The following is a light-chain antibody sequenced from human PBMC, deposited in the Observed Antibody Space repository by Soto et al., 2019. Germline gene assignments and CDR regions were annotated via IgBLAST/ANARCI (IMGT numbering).Light chain of an antibody. CDR3: QQLNSYPYT. CDR2: TAS. V-gene: IGKV1-9*01. J-gene: IGKJ2*01. CDR1: QGISSY. Sequence: DIPLTQSPSFLSASVGDRVTITCRASQGISSYLAWYQQKPGKAPNLLIYTASTLQSGVPSRFSGSGSGTEFTLTFSSLQPEDFATYYCQQLNSYPYTFGQGTKLEIK.